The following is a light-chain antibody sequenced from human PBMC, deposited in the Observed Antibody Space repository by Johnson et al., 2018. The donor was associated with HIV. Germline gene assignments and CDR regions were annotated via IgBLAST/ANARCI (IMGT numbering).Light chain of an antibody. Sequence: HSVLTQPPSVSAAPGQKVSISCSGSSSNIGNNYVSWYQQLPGTAPKLLIYDNNKRPSGIPDRFSGSKSGTSATLAITGRQTAHEADYYCAAWDSRLCAHYVFGTGTKVTVL. CDR1: SSNIGNNY. V-gene: IGLV1-51*01. J-gene: IGLJ1*01. CDR3: AAWDSRLCAHYV. CDR2: DNN.